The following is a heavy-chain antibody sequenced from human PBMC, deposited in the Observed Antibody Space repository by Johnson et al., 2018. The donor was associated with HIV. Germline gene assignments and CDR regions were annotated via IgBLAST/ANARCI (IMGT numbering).Heavy chain of an antibody. J-gene: IGHJ3*02. Sequence: EVQLVESGGVVVQPGGSLRLSCAASGFTFDDYTMHWVRQAPGKGLEWVSVISWGGGTTYYADSVKGRFTISRDNSKNSLYLQMNSLRTEDTALYYCAKDYTAMVSRDAFDIWGQGTMVTVSS. D-gene: IGHD5-18*01. CDR2: ISWGGGTT. V-gene: IGHV3-43*01. CDR1: GFTFDDYT. CDR3: AKDYTAMVSRDAFDI.